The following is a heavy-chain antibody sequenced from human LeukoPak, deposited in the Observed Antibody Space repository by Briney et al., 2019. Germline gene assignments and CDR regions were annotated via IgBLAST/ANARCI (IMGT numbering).Heavy chain of an antibody. D-gene: IGHD3-16*01. CDR2: ISYDGSNK. V-gene: IGHV3-30*18. CDR3: AKANKWGIIGFDP. J-gene: IGHJ5*02. Sequence: GGSLRLSCAASGFTFSSYGMHWVRQAPGRGLEWVAVISYDGSNKYYADSVKGRFTISRDNSKNTLYLQMNSLRAEDTAVYYCAKANKWGIIGFDPWGQGTLVTVSS. CDR1: GFTFSSYG.